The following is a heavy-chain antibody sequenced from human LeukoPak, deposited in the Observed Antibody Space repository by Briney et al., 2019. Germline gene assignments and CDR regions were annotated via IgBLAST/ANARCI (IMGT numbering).Heavy chain of an antibody. CDR3: ARDQGDGYNLSYYYYYGMDV. Sequence: GASVKVSCKASGYTFTSYGIIWVRQAPGQGLEWMGWISAYNGNTNYAQRLQGRVTMTTDTSTSTAYMELRTLRSDDTAVYYCARDQGDGYNLSYYYYYGMDVWGQGTTVTVSS. V-gene: IGHV1-18*01. D-gene: IGHD5-24*01. CDR2: ISAYNGNT. J-gene: IGHJ6*02. CDR1: GYTFTSYG.